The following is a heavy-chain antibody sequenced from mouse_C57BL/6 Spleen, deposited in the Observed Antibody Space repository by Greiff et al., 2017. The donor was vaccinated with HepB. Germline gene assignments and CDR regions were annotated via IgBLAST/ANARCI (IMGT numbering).Heavy chain of an antibody. CDR2: INPNNGGT. J-gene: IGHJ3*01. Sequence: VQLQQSGPELVKPGASVKISCKASGYTFTDYYMNWVKQSHGKSLEWIGDINPNNGGTSYNQKFKGKATLTVDKSSSTAYMELRSLTSEDSAVYYCARNGPAWFAYWGQGTLVTVSA. V-gene: IGHV1-26*01. CDR1: GYTFTDYY. CDR3: ARNGPAWFAY.